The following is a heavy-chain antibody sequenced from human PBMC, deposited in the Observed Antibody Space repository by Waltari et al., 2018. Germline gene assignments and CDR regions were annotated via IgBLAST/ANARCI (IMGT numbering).Heavy chain of an antibody. Sequence: QLQLQESGPGLVKPSETLSLTCTVSGGSISSSSYYWGWIRQPPGKGLEWIGSIYYSGSTYYNPSLKSRVTISVDTSKNQFSLKLSSVTAADTAVYYCARDAFVEDSSGYHDAFDIWGKGTMVTVSS. V-gene: IGHV4-39*07. J-gene: IGHJ3*02. CDR2: IYYSGST. CDR1: GGSISSSSYY. CDR3: ARDAFVEDSSGYHDAFDI. D-gene: IGHD3-22*01.